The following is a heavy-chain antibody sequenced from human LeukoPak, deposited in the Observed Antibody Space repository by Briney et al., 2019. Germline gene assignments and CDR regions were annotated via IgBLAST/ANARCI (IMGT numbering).Heavy chain of an antibody. J-gene: IGHJ4*02. CDR2: ISAGGGST. D-gene: IGHD6-13*01. V-gene: IGHV3-23*01. CDR3: AKIVSRSSSWYRGDFDS. CDR1: GFTFSSYA. Sequence: GGSLRLSCAASGFTFSSYAMSWVRQAPGKGLEWVSGISAGGGSTYYADSVQGRFTISRDYSKNTLYLQIDSLRAEDTAVYYCAKIVSRSSSWYRGDFDSWGQGTLVTVSS.